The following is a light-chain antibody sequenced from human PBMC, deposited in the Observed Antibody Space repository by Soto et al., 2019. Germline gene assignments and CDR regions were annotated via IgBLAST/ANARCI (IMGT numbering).Light chain of an antibody. CDR3: QQYDNLPRT. V-gene: IGKV1-33*01. J-gene: IGKJ2*01. CDR2: DAS. Sequence: DIQMTQSPSSLSASVGDRVTITCQASQDISNYLNWYQQKPGKAPKLLIYDASNLETGVPSRFSGSGSGTDFTFTISSLQPEDIATYYCQQYDNLPRTFGQGTKLHIK. CDR1: QDISNY.